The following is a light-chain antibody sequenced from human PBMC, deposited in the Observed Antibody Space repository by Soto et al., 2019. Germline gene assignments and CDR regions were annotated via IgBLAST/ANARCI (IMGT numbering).Light chain of an antibody. V-gene: IGKV1-5*01. Sequence: DIQMTQSPSTLSASVGGRVTMTCRASQSIGRWLAWYQQKPGKARKSLIYDASSLERGVPSRFSGSGSGTEFTLIISSLQPDDFATYYCQQYKSFSWTFGQGTRLENK. CDR3: QQYKSFSWT. CDR1: QSIGRW. J-gene: IGKJ5*01. CDR2: DAS.